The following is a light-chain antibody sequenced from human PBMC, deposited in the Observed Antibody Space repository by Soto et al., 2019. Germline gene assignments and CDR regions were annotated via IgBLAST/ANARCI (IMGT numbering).Light chain of an antibody. V-gene: IGKV3-15*01. CDR3: QHYSNWPPS. J-gene: IGKJ3*01. CDR2: YAS. CDR1: ENVHRN. Sequence: EVVMTQYPATLSVSPGERVTLSCRASENVHRNLAWYQQKPGQGPSLLIYYASTRATVVPDRFTGSGSGTEFSITMSGLQSEDFAVYRCQHYSNWPPSFGPGTKVEIK.